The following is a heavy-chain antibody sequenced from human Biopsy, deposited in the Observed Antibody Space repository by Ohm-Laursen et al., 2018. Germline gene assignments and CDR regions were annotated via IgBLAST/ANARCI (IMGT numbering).Heavy chain of an antibody. Sequence: TLSLTWAVSGFSISSGYYWGWIRQPPGKGLEWIGSVYDSGKSYYNPSLKSRVTISVDASKNQFSLRLNSVTAADTAVYYCARATNSTGWPYYYFYGMDVWGQGTTVTVSS. CDR1: GFSISSGYY. CDR2: VYDSGKS. V-gene: IGHV4-38-2*01. CDR3: ARATNSTGWPYYYFYGMDV. J-gene: IGHJ6*02. D-gene: IGHD2/OR15-2a*01.